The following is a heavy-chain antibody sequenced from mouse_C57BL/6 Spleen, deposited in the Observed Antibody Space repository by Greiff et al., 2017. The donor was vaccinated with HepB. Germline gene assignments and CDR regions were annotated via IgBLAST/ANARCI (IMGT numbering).Heavy chain of an antibody. V-gene: IGHV5-6*01. CDR3: ARHVEYYGSSDDYFDY. J-gene: IGHJ2*01. D-gene: IGHD1-1*01. CDR1: GFTFSSYG. CDR2: ISSGGSYT. Sequence: EVKLMESGGDLVKPGGSLNLSCAASGFTFSSYGMSWVRQTPDKRLEWVATISSGGSYTYYPDSVKGRFTISRDNAKNTLYRQMSSLKSEDTAMYYCARHVEYYGSSDDYFDYWGQGTTLTVSS.